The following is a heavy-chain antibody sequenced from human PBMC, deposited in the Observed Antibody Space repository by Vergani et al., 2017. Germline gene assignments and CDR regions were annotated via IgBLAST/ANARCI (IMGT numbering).Heavy chain of an antibody. CDR3: AKVAIFGVVTTPDAFDI. CDR2: ISGSGGST. D-gene: IGHD3-3*01. Sequence: EVQLLESGGGLVQPGGSLRLSCAASGFTFSSYAMSWVRQAPGKGLEWVSAISGSGGSTYYADSVKGRFTISRDNSKNTRYLQMNSLRAEDTAVYYCAKVAIFGVVTTPDAFDIWGQGTMVTVSS. CDR1: GFTFSSYA. J-gene: IGHJ3*02. V-gene: IGHV3-23*01.